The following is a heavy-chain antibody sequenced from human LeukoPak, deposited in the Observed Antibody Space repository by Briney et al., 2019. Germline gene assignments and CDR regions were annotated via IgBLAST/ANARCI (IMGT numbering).Heavy chain of an antibody. J-gene: IGHJ5*02. CDR2: INHSGST. Sequence: SETLSLTCAVCGGSFSGYYWSWIRQPPGKGLEWIGEINHSGSTNYNPSLKSRVTISVDTSKNQFSLKLSSVTAADTAVYYCARDGGSSWYFQSWFDPWGQGTLVTVSS. V-gene: IGHV4-34*01. CDR1: GGSFSGYY. CDR3: ARDGGSSWYFQSWFDP. D-gene: IGHD6-13*01.